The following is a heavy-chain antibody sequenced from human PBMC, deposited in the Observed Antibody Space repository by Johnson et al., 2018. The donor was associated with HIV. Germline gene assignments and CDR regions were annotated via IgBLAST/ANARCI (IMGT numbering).Heavy chain of an antibody. D-gene: IGHD3-22*01. CDR3: TRDMVGRYYYDSSGYSDDAFDI. J-gene: IGHJ3*02. V-gene: IGHV3-20*04. Sequence: VQLVESGGGVVRPGGSLRLSCAASGFTFDDYGMSWVRQVLGKGLEWVSGINWNGGSTGYADSVKGRFTISRDNAKNSLYLQMNSLRAEDTALYYCTRDMVGRYYYDSSGYSDDAFDIWGQGTMVTVSS. CDR1: GFTFDDYG. CDR2: INWNGGST.